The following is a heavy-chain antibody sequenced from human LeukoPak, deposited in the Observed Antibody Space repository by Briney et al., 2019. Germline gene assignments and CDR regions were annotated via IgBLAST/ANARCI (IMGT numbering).Heavy chain of an antibody. CDR2: ISAYNGNT. D-gene: IGHD6-13*01. J-gene: IGHJ5*02. V-gene: IGHV1-18*01. Sequence: ASVTVSCKASGYTFTSYGISWVRQAPGQGLEWMGWISAYNGNTNYAQKLQGRVTMTTDTSTSTAYMELRSLRSDDTAVYYCARTIPGIAAFNWFDPWGQGTLVTVSS. CDR1: GYTFTSYG. CDR3: ARTIPGIAAFNWFDP.